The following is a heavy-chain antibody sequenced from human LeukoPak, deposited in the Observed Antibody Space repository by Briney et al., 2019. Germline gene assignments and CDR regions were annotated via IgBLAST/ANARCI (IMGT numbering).Heavy chain of an antibody. CDR1: GFTFSSYG. Sequence: GGSLRLSCAASGFTFSSYGMHWVRQAPGKGLEWVAVIWYDGSNKYYADSVKGRFTISRDNSKNTLYLQMNSLRAEDTAVYYCAKGVGYCSGGSCYRRSYYYYYMDVWGKGTTATVSS. V-gene: IGHV3-33*06. J-gene: IGHJ6*03. CDR2: IWYDGSNK. CDR3: AKGVGYCSGGSCYRRSYYYYYMDV. D-gene: IGHD2-15*01.